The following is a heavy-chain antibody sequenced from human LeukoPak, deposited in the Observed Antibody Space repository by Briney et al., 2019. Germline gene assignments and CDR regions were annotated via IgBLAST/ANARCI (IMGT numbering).Heavy chain of an antibody. CDR1: GGSISSSNW. CDR2: IDWDDDK. V-gene: IGHV2-70*18. D-gene: IGHD3-10*01. CDR3: ARIHRDGMDV. Sequence: TLSLTCAVSGGSISSSNWWSWVRQPPGKALEWLALIDWDDDKYYSTSLKTRLTISKDTSKNQVVLTMTNMDPVDTATYYCARIHRDGMDVWGQGTTVTVSS. J-gene: IGHJ6*02.